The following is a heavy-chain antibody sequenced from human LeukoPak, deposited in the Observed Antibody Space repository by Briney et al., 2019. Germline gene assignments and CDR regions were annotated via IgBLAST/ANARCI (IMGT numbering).Heavy chain of an antibody. J-gene: IGHJ4*02. CDR1: GFTFSSYS. CDR3: AKLLGATEFDY. CDR2: ISSSSSYI. D-gene: IGHD1-26*01. Sequence: GGSLRLSCAASGFTFSSYSMNWVRQAPGKGLEWVSSISSSSSYIYYADSVKGRFTISRDNSKNTLYLQMNSLRADDTAVYYCAKLLGATEFDYWGQGTLVTVSS. V-gene: IGHV3-21*01.